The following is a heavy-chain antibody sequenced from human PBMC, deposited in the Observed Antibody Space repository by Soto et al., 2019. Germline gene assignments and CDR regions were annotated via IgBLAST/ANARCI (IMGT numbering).Heavy chain of an antibody. V-gene: IGHV1-18*04. Sequence: QVQLVQSGAEVKKPGASVKVSCKASGYTFTSYGISWVRQAPGQGLEWMGWISAYNGNTNYAQKLQGRVTMTTDTYKSTAYMELRSLRSDDTAVYYCARDRWETYYYDSSGYHFDYWGQGTLVTVSS. CDR1: GYTFTSYG. CDR3: ARDRWETYYYDSSGYHFDY. D-gene: IGHD3-22*01. J-gene: IGHJ4*02. CDR2: ISAYNGNT.